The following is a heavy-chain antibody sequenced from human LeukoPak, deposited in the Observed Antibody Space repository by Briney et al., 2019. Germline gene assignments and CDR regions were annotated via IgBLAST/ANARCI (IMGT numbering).Heavy chain of an antibody. J-gene: IGHJ4*02. CDR1: GFTFSSHS. D-gene: IGHD1-26*01. CDR2: INSSSSSM. Sequence: PGGSLRLSCAASGFTFSSHSMNWVRQAPGKGLEWISYINSSSSSMYYADSVKGRFTVSRDNAKNSLYLQINSLRAEDTAVYYCAREGIDGSYLDYWGQGTLVTVSS. CDR3: AREGIDGSYLDY. V-gene: IGHV3-48*01.